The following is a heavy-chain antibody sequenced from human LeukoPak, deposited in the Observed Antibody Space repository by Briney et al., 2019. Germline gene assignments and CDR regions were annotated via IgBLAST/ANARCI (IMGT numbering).Heavy chain of an antibody. J-gene: IGHJ4*02. CDR3: ARDIGSGSLNTFDY. CDR2: ISGNGGST. D-gene: IGHD6-19*01. CDR1: GFTFRTYG. V-gene: IGHV3-64*01. Sequence: GGSLRLSCVASGFTFRTYGMHWVRQAPGKGLEYVSAISGNGGSTYYANSVKGRFTVSRDNSKNTLYLQMGGLRAEDMAVYYCARDIGSGSLNTFDYWGQGTLVTVSS.